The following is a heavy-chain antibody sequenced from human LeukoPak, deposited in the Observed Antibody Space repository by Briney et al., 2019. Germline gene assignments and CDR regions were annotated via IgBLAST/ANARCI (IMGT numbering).Heavy chain of an antibody. CDR3: ARSGLGTFLRWFDP. CDR1: GFTFTSYV. CDR2: ISGGGGTT. V-gene: IGHV3-23*01. D-gene: IGHD3-16*01. Sequence: PGGSLRLSCAASGFTFTSYVMSWVRQAPGRGLEWVSSISGGGGTTYYADSVKDRFTISRDFSKNTVLLQINSLRAEDTAVYFCARSGLGTFLRWFDPWGQGTLVTVSS. J-gene: IGHJ5*02.